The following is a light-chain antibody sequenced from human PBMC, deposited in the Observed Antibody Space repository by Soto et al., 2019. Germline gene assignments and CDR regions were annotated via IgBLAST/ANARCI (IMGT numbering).Light chain of an antibody. Sequence: EIVMTQSPATLSVSPGGSATLSCRASQSVSSNLAWYQQKRGQAPRLLIYGASTRATGIPARFSGSGSGTEFTLTISSLQSEDFAVYYCQQYNNWPPYTFGQGTKLEIK. CDR3: QQYNNWPPYT. V-gene: IGKV3-15*01. CDR1: QSVSSN. J-gene: IGKJ2*01. CDR2: GAS.